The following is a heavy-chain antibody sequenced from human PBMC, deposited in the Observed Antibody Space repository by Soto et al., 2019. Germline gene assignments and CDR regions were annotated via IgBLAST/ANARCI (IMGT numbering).Heavy chain of an antibody. Sequence: PGGSLRLSCAASGFTFSSYGMHWVRQAPGKGLEWVAVISYDGSNKYYADSVKGRFTISRDNSKNTLYLQMNSLRAEDTAVYYCAKAMATYYDILTGLSDAFDIWGQGTMVTVSS. CDR3: AKAMATYYDILTGLSDAFDI. CDR1: GFTFSSYG. CDR2: ISYDGSNK. J-gene: IGHJ3*02. D-gene: IGHD3-9*01. V-gene: IGHV3-30*18.